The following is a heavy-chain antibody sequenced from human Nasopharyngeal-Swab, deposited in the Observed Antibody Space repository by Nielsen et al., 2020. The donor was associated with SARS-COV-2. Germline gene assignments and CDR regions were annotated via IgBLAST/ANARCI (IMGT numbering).Heavy chain of an antibody. D-gene: IGHD3-22*01. CDR3: VKDIGAVAIITGAFDY. CDR1: GFTFDDYA. J-gene: IGHJ4*02. CDR2: IGWNSGSM. V-gene: IGHV3-9*01. Sequence: SLKISCAASGFTFDDYAMHWVRQVPGKGLEWVSGIGWNSGSMGYADSVEGRFTISRDNAKNSLFLEMNSRRAEDTAIYYCVKDIGAVAIITGAFDYWGQGTLVTVSS.